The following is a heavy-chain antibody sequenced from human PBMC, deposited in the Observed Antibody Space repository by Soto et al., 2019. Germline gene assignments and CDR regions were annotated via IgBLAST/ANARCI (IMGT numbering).Heavy chain of an antibody. Sequence: GGSLRLSCAASGFTFSSYGMHWVRQAPGKGLEWVAVISYDGSNKYYADSVKGRFTISRDNSKNTLYLQMNSLRAEDTAVYYCAKDASIVGATNFDSWGQGTLVTVSS. CDR2: ISYDGSNK. CDR3: AKDASIVGATNFDS. J-gene: IGHJ4*02. CDR1: GFTFSSYG. V-gene: IGHV3-30*18. D-gene: IGHD1-26*01.